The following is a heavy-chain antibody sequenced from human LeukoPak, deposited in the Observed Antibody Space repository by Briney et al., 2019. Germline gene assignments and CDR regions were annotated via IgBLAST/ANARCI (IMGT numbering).Heavy chain of an antibody. Sequence: PGGSLRLSCAASGFNFGGYAMTWVRQAPGKGLEWVSSLSGSGNNTYYADSVKGRFTISRDNSKNTQYLQMRSLRAEDTAVYYCVRALNGNTDYWGQGTLVTVSS. J-gene: IGHJ4*02. CDR2: LSGSGNNT. D-gene: IGHD3-9*01. CDR1: GFNFGGYA. V-gene: IGHV3-23*01. CDR3: VRALNGNTDY.